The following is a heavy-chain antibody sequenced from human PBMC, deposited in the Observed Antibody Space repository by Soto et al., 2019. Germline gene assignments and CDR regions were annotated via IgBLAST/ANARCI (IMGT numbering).Heavy chain of an antibody. D-gene: IGHD1-26*01. V-gene: IGHV3-23*01. Sequence: PGGSLRLSCAASGFPFSSYAMNWVRQGPGKGLEWVSTISGSAGSTYYADSVKGRFTISRDNSKNTLYLQMNSLRVEDTAVYYCARGGSLNWYFDLWGRGTLVTVS. CDR3: ARGGSLNWYFDL. CDR1: GFPFSSYA. J-gene: IGHJ2*01. CDR2: ISGSAGST.